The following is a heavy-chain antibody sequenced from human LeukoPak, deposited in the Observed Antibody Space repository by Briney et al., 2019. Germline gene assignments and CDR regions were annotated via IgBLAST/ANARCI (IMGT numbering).Heavy chain of an antibody. CDR3: VKVGGKYCSSSSCYFDY. D-gene: IGHD2-15*01. J-gene: IGHJ4*02. CDR2: ISYDGSDK. CDR1: GFTFSSYT. V-gene: IGHV3-30*04. Sequence: PGGSLRLSCAASGFTFSSYTMHWVRQAPGKGLEWVAIISYDGSDKYYAESVKGRFTISRDSSKNTLYLQMNSLRAEDTAVYYCVKVGGKYCSSSSCYFDYWGQGTLVTVSS.